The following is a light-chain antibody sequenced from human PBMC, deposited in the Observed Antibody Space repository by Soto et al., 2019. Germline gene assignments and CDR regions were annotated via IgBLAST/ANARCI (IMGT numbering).Light chain of an antibody. Sequence: DIQLTQSPSFLSASVGDRVTITCRASQGISSYLAWYQQKPGKAPKLLIYAASTLQIGVPSRFSGSGSGTEFPLTISSLQPEDFATYYCQQLNSYPLTFGQGPRLEIK. CDR3: QQLNSYPLT. CDR1: QGISSY. J-gene: IGKJ5*01. V-gene: IGKV1-9*01. CDR2: AAS.